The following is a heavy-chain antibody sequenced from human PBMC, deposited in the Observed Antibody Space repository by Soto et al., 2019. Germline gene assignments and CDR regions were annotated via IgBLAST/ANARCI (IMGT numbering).Heavy chain of an antibody. D-gene: IGHD6-13*01. V-gene: IGHV4-30-4*01. Sequence: QVQLQESGPGLVKPSQTLSLTCTVSGGSISSGDYYWSWIRQPPGKGLEWIGYIYYSGSTYYNPSRESRVTISVDTSKNQFSLKLSSVTAADTAVYYCARDGDSSSWYLVPVYWGQGTLVTVSS. CDR3: ARDGDSSSWYLVPVY. CDR2: IYYSGST. CDR1: GGSISSGDYY. J-gene: IGHJ4*02.